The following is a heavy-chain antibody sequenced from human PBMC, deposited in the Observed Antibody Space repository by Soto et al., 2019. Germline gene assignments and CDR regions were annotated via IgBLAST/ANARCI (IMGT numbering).Heavy chain of an antibody. CDR2: IGTAGDP. CDR3: ARGTYDSSGYYSGNYYYGMDV. Sequence: GGSLRLSCAASGFTFSSYDMHWVRQATGKCLEWVSAIGTAGDPYYPGSVKGRFTISRENAKNSLYLQMNSLRAGDTAVYYCARGTYDSSGYYSGNYYYGMDVWGQGXTVTVYS. J-gene: IGHJ6*02. CDR1: GFTFSSYD. D-gene: IGHD3-22*01. V-gene: IGHV3-13*05.